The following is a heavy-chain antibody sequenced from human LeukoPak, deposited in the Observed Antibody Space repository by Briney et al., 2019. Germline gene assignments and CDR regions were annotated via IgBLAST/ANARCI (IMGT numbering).Heavy chain of an antibody. CDR3: ARDFEFGDENDC. V-gene: IGHV3-7*03. Sequence: PGGSLRLSCAASGFTFSSYGMSWVRQAPGRGLEWVANIKKDGSDKFYVDSVKGRFTISRDNGKDSLYLQMNSLRVEDTAVYYCARDFEFGDENDCWGQGALVSVSS. CDR2: IKKDGSDK. D-gene: IGHD4-17*01. J-gene: IGHJ4*02. CDR1: GFTFSSYG.